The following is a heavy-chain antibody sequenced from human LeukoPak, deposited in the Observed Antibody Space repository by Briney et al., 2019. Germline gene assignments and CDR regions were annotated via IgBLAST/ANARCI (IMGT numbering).Heavy chain of an antibody. CDR3: AREKVQVLLWFGELSRPRYYYGMDV. CDR1: GYTFTSYG. J-gene: IGHJ6*02. D-gene: IGHD3-10*01. V-gene: IGHV1-18*01. CDR2: IGAYNGNT. Sequence: GASVKVSCKASGYTFTSYGISWVRQAPGQGLEWMGWIGAYNGNTNNAQKLQGRVIMTTDTSTSTAYMELRSLRSDDTAVYYCAREKVQVLLWFGELSRPRYYYGMDVWGQGTTVTVSS.